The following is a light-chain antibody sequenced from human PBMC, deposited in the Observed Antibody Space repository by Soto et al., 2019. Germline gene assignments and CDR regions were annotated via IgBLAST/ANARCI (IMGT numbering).Light chain of an antibody. CDR2: DAS. J-gene: IGKJ4*01. CDR1: QSVSSY. Sequence: EIVLTQSPATLSLSPGERATLSCRASQSVSSYLAWYQQKPGQAPRLLIYDASNRATAIPARFSGSGSGTDFAVAISSLERKNCGVYYCQQRSNWPPVTFGGGTKVEIK. CDR3: QQRSNWPPVT. V-gene: IGKV3-11*01.